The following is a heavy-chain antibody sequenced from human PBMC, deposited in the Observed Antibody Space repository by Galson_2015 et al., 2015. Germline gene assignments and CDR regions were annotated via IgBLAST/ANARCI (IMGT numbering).Heavy chain of an antibody. J-gene: IGHJ5*02. Sequence: ETLSLTCAVSGGSISSSNWWSWVRQPPGKGLEWIGEIYHSGSTNYNQSLKSRVTISVDKSKNQFSLTLSSVTAADTAVYYCARDPIGIAATNWFDPWGQGTLVTVSS. CDR2: IYHSGST. D-gene: IGHD6-6*01. V-gene: IGHV4-4*02. CDR1: GGSISSSNW. CDR3: ARDPIGIAATNWFDP.